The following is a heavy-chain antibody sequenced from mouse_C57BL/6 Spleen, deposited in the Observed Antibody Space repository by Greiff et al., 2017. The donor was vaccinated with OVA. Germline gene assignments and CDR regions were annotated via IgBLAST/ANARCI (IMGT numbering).Heavy chain of an antibody. CDR1: GYSFTGYY. CDR3: ARGGNGNFY. CDR2: INPSTGGT. J-gene: IGHJ2*01. V-gene: IGHV1-42*01. Sequence: VQLKESGPELVKPGASVKISCKASGYSFTGYYMNWVKQSPEKSLEWIGEINPSTGGTTYNQKFKAKATLTVDKSSSTAYMQLKSLTSEDSAVYYCARGGNGNFYWGQGTTLTVSS. D-gene: IGHD2-1*01.